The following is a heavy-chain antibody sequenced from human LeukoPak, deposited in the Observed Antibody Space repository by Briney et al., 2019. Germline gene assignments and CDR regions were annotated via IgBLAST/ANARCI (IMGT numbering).Heavy chain of an antibody. CDR1: GGSISSGDYY. J-gene: IGHJ4*02. CDR3: ARGSTLIRGFDY. CDR2: IFYSGSA. Sequence: SETLSLTCTVSGGSISSGDYYWNWIRQHPEKSLEWIGYIFYSGSAYYNPSLKSRVTISVDTSKNQFSLKLSSVTAADTAVYYCARGSTLIRGFDYWGQGTLVTVSS. D-gene: IGHD3-10*01. V-gene: IGHV4-31*03.